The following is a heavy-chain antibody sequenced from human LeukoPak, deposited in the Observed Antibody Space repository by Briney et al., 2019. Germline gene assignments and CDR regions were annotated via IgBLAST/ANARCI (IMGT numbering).Heavy chain of an antibody. J-gene: IGHJ4*02. D-gene: IGHD1-14*01. Sequence: GGSLRLSCAASGFTFSRYWMHWVRQAPGKGLVWISRINPEETTTSYADSVRGRFTISRDNAKNTLYLEMNSLRTEDTAVYYCARGGLEPADYWGQGSLVTVSS. CDR1: GFTFSRYW. CDR2: INPEETTT. V-gene: IGHV3-74*01. CDR3: ARGGLEPADY.